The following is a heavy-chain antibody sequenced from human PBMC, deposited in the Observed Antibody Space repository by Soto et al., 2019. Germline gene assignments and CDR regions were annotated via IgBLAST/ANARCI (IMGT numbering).Heavy chain of an antibody. D-gene: IGHD4-17*01. CDR2: ISYDGGNK. V-gene: IGHV3-30*18. CDR1: GFTFSSYG. J-gene: IGHJ4*02. CDR3: AKEAHTFYGSYLDY. Sequence: QVQLVESGGVVVQPGRSLRLSCAASGFTFSSYGMHWVRQAPGKGLEWVAVISYDGGNKFFAVSVKGRFTISRDKSKNTLYLQMNSLRAEDTAVYYCAKEAHTFYGSYLDYWGQGTLVTVSS.